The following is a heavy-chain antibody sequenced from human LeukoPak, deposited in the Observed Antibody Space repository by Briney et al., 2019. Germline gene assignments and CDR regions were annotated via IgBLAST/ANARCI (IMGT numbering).Heavy chain of an antibody. CDR1: GFTFSSYW. J-gene: IGHJ4*02. CDR3: ARDRVHYYDSSGSHFDY. Sequence: GGSLRLSCAASGFTFSSYWMSWVRQAPGKGLEWVANIKQDGSEKYYVDSVKGRFTISRDNAKNSLYLQMNSLRAEDTAVYYCARDRVHYYDSSGSHFDYWGQGTLVTVSS. CDR2: IKQDGSEK. D-gene: IGHD3-22*01. V-gene: IGHV3-7*01.